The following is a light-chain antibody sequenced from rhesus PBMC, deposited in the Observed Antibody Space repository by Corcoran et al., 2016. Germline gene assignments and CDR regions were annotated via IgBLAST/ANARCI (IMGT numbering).Light chain of an antibody. Sequence: EIVLTQSPGTLSLSPGERATLSCRASQSASSSLAWYQQKPGPTPRLLIFDASSRATGIPARFSGSGSGADFTLTISSLEPEDVGVYYWQQYSDWPPLTFGGGTKVELK. V-gene: IGKV3-35*01. J-gene: IGKJ4*01. CDR1: QSASSS. CDR2: DAS. CDR3: QQYSDWPPLT.